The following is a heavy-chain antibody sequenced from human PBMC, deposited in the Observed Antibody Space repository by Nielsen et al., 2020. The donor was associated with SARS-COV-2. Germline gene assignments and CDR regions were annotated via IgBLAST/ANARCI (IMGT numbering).Heavy chain of an antibody. Sequence: WLRQPPGKGLEWVGRTRNKANSYTTEYAASVKGRFTISRDDSKNSLYLQMNSLKTEDTAVYYCARSCSSTSCYTHRKAFDIWGQGTMVTVSS. CDR2: TRNKANSYTT. V-gene: IGHV3-72*01. D-gene: IGHD2-2*02. J-gene: IGHJ3*02. CDR3: ARSCSSTSCYTHRKAFDI.